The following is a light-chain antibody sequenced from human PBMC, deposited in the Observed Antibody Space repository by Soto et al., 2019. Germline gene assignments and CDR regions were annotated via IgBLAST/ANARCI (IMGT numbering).Light chain of an antibody. V-gene: IGLV1-40*01. J-gene: IGLJ1*01. CDR3: QSYDSSLGYV. CDR2: GNS. CDR1: SSNIGAGYA. Sequence: QSVLTQPPSVSGAPGQRVTISCTGSSSNIGAGYAVHWYQQLPGTAPKLLIYGNSNRPSGVPDRFSGSKSGTSASLAITGLQAEDEADYYCQSYDSSLGYVFGTGTKLTVL.